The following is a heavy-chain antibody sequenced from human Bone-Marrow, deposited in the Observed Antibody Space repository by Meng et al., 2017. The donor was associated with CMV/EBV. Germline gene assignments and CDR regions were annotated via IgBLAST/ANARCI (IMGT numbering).Heavy chain of an antibody. V-gene: IGHV3-21*01. CDR2: ISSSSSYI. D-gene: IGHD6-13*01. Sequence: GGSLRLSCAASGFTFSSYSMNWVRQAPGKGLEWVSSISSSSSYIYYADSVKGRFTISRDNAKNSLYLQMNSLRAEDTAVYYCATPMGVAAAGTYYYYGMDVCGQGTTVTVSS. CDR3: ATPMGVAAAGTYYYYGMDV. J-gene: IGHJ6*02. CDR1: GFTFSSYS.